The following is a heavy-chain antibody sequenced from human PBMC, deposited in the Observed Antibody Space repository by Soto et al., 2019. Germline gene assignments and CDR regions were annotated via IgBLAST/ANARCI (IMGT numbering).Heavy chain of an antibody. CDR3: ARDPVLRYFDRYNWFDP. CDR2: INHSGST. Sequence: SETLSLTCAVYGGSFSGYYWSWIRQPPGKGLEWIGEINHSGSTNYNPSLKSRVTIPVDTSKNQFSLKLSSVTAADTAVYYCARDPVLRYFDRYNWFDPWGQGTLVTVSS. D-gene: IGHD3-9*01. V-gene: IGHV4-34*01. J-gene: IGHJ5*02. CDR1: GGSFSGYY.